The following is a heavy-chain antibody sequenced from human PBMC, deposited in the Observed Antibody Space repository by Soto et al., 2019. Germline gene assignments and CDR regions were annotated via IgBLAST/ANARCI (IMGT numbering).Heavy chain of an antibody. D-gene: IGHD3-3*01. Sequence: LKISCKGSGYSFTSYWISWVRQMPGKGLEWMGRIDPSDSYTNYSPSFQGHVTISADKSISTAYLQWSSLKASDTAMYYCARLNGYDFYPFDYWGQGTLVTVSS. J-gene: IGHJ4*02. V-gene: IGHV5-10-1*01. CDR3: ARLNGYDFYPFDY. CDR2: IDPSDSYT. CDR1: GYSFTSYW.